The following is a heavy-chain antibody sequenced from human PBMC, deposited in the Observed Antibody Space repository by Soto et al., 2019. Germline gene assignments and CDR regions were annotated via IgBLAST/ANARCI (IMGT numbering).Heavy chain of an antibody. CDR3: AKGDSYYYYYGMDV. Sequence: GGSLRLSGAASGHTFSSYAMSWVRQAPGKGLEWVSAISGSGGSTYYADSVKGRFTISRDNSKTTLYLQMNSLRAEDTAVYYCAKGDSYYYYYGMDVWGQGTTVTVSS. CDR1: GHTFSSYA. V-gene: IGHV3-23*01. CDR2: ISGSGGST. J-gene: IGHJ6*02. D-gene: IGHD2-15*01.